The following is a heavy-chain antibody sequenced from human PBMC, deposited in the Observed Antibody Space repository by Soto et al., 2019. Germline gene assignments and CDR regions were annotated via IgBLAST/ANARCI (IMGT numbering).Heavy chain of an antibody. CDR2: IYYIGAY. CDR1: GASVSSYY. CDR3: ARTPETGDWLDP. J-gene: IGHJ5*02. D-gene: IGHD7-27*01. Sequence: QVQLQQSGPGLVRPSETLSLSCSVSGASVSSYYWSWVRQPPGKGLEWIGYIYYIGAYNYNPSLKSRVTISVDTSKNQFSLKLTSVTAADTAVYYCARTPETGDWLDPWGQGTLVTVSS. V-gene: IGHV4-59*02.